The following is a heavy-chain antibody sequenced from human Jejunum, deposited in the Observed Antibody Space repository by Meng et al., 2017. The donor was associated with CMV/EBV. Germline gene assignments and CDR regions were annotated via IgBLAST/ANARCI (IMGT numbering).Heavy chain of an antibody. V-gene: IGHV3-7*01. CDR3: ATYGGAVGIYGMDV. D-gene: IGHD3-16*01. CDR1: GVSFISYL. CDR2: INQGGSEA. J-gene: IGHJ6*02. Sequence: SGVSFISYLMGWVRQAPGKGLEWVANINQGGSEAYYVDSVKGRFSISRDNAKNSVYLQMNTLRVEDTGVYYCATYGGAVGIYGMDVWGQGTTVTVSS.